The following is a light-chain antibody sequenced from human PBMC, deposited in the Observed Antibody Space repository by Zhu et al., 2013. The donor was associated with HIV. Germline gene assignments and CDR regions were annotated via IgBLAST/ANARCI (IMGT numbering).Light chain of an antibody. CDR2: GAS. Sequence: EIVLTQSPGTLSVSPGERATLSCRASQSIRTTYLAWYQQKGGQAPRLLIYGASNRATGVPDRFSGSGSGTDFTLTINRLEPEDFAVYYCHHYDTYRFTFGPGTKVEVK. J-gene: IGKJ3*01. V-gene: IGKV3-20*01. CDR1: QSIRTTY. CDR3: HHYDTYRFT.